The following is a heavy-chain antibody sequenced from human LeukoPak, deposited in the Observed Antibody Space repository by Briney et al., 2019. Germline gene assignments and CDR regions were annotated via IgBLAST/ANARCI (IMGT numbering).Heavy chain of an antibody. D-gene: IGHD6-13*01. CDR1: GFTFSSYA. CDR2: ISVNGGTT. Sequence: PGGSLRLSCAASGFTFSSYAMTWVRQAPGKGLEWVSSISVNGGTTYYADSVKGRFTISRDNAKNTLYLQMNSLRVEDTAVYYCARYSSSWHAGDSWGQGTLVTVSS. CDR3: ARYSSSWHAGDS. J-gene: IGHJ4*02. V-gene: IGHV3-23*01.